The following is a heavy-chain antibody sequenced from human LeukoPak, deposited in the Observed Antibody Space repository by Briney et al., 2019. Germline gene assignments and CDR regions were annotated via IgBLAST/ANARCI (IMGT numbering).Heavy chain of an antibody. CDR2: IYYSGNT. CDR1: GGSTSGYY. Sequence: PSETLSLTCSVSGGSTSGYYWSWIRQPPGKGLEWIGYIYYSGNTNYNPSLKSRVTISVDTSKNQFSLKLSSVTAADTAVYYCARHEVYYGFDYWGQGTLVTVSS. J-gene: IGHJ4*02. D-gene: IGHD3-22*01. V-gene: IGHV4-59*08. CDR3: ARHEVYYGFDY.